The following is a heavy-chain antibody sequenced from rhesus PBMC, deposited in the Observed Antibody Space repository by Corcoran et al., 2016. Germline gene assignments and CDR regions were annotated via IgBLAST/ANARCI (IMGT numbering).Heavy chain of an antibody. CDR1: GGSISGYYY. D-gene: IGHD1-1*01. V-gene: IGHV4-73*01. J-gene: IGHJ1*01. Sequence: QVKLQQWGEGLVKPSETLSLTCAVYGGSISGYYYWSWIRQAPGKGLEWIGNIDGNTASTNHTPPLKNRFTISKATSKNQFSLKLSSVTAADTAVYYCARGYDTFEFWGQGALVTVSS. CDR2: IDGNTAST. CDR3: ARGYDTFEF.